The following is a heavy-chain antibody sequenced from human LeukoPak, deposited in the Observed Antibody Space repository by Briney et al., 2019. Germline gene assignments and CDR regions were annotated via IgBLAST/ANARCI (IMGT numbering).Heavy chain of an antibody. CDR3: ARLAVVIRGVYNWFDP. J-gene: IGHJ5*02. CDR1: GSSISSSSYY. Sequence: SETLSLTCTVSGSSISSSSYYWGWIRQPPGKGLEWIGSIYYSGSTYYNPSLKSRVTISVDTSKNQFSLKLSSVTAADTAVYYCARLAVVIRGVYNWFDPWGQGTLVTVSS. V-gene: IGHV4-39*01. D-gene: IGHD3-22*01. CDR2: IYYSGST.